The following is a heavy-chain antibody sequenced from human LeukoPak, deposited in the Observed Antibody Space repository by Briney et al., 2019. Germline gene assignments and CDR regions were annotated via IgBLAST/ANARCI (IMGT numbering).Heavy chain of an antibody. D-gene: IGHD6-19*01. CDR3: ARDEEGIAVAGTLMSGMDV. CDR2: INTNTGNP. J-gene: IGHJ6*02. CDR1: GYTFTSYA. Sequence: GASVKVSCKASGYTFTSYAMHWVRQAPGQGLEWMGWINTNTGNPTYAQGFTGRFVFSLDTSVSTAYLQISSLKAEDTAVYYCARDEEGIAVAGTLMSGMDVWGQGTTVTVSS. V-gene: IGHV7-4-1*02.